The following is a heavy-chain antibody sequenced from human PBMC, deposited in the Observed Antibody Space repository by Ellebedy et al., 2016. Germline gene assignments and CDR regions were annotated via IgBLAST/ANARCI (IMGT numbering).Heavy chain of an antibody. CDR1: GFTVSSNY. V-gene: IGHV3-66*01. J-gene: IGHJ4*02. Sequence: LSLTCAVSGFTVSSNYMSWVRQAPGKGLEWVSVLYSGGTIYYADSVKGRFTISRDNADNTLYLQMNSLRVEDTAVYYCARDPVVPAIFDYWGQGSVVTVSS. D-gene: IGHD2-2*01. CDR3: ARDPVVPAIFDY. CDR2: LYSGGTI.